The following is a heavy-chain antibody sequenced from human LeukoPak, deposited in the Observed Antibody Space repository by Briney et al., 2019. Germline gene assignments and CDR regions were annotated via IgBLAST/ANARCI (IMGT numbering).Heavy chain of an antibody. D-gene: IGHD6-13*01. J-gene: IGHJ4*02. CDR1: GFTFSSYS. Sequence: PGGSLRLSCAASGFTFSSYSMNWVRQAPGKGLEWVSSISSSSSYIYYADSVKGRFTISRDNAKNSLYLQMNSLRAEDTAVYYCARGRKGQLVAAYWGQGTLVTVSS. V-gene: IGHV3-21*01. CDR3: ARGRKGQLVAAY. CDR2: ISSSSSYI.